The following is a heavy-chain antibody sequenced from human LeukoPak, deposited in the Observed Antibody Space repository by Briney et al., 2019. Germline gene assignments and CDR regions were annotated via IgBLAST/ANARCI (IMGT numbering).Heavy chain of an antibody. CDR1: GGSVSSGSYY. Sequence: SETLSLTCTVSGGSVSSGSYYWSWIRQPPGKGLEWIGYIYYSGSTNYNPSLKSRVTISVGTSKNQFSLKLSSVTAADTAVYYCARVPAYGDYYFDYWGQGTLVTVSS. CDR2: IYYSGST. CDR3: ARVPAYGDYYFDY. D-gene: IGHD4-17*01. V-gene: IGHV4-61*01. J-gene: IGHJ4*02.